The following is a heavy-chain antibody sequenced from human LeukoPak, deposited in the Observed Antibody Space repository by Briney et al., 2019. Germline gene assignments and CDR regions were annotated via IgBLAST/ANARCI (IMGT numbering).Heavy chain of an antibody. CDR1: GASISTYY. CDR2: IYYSGNT. D-gene: IGHD5-12*01. CDR3: ARHVATLYYFDY. J-gene: IGHJ4*02. Sequence: SETLSLTCTVSGASISTYYWSWVRQPPGKGLEWIGYIYYSGNTNYNPSLKSRVTISVDTSKNQFSLKLSSVTAADTAVYYCARHVATLYYFDYWGQGTLVTVSS. V-gene: IGHV4-59*08.